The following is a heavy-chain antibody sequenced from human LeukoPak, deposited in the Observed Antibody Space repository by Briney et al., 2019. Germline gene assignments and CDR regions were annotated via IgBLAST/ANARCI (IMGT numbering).Heavy chain of an antibody. Sequence: QAGGSLRLSCAASGFTFSSYGMHWVRQAPGKGLEWVAVISYDGSNKYYADSVKGRFTISRDNSKNTLYLQMNSLRAEDTAVYYCAKDRSFGGIAVDEGTYDYWGQGTLVTVSS. D-gene: IGHD6-19*01. CDR1: GFTFSSYG. V-gene: IGHV3-30*18. CDR3: AKDRSFGGIAVDEGTYDY. J-gene: IGHJ4*02. CDR2: ISYDGSNK.